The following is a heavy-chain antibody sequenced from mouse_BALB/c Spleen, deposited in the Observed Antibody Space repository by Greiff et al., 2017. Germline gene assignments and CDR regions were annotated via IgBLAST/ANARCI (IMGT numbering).Heavy chain of an antibody. CDR1: GFTFSSYA. V-gene: IGHV5-9-4*01. CDR3: ARDQGSSGSYAMDY. D-gene: IGHD3-1*01. Sequence: EVQLVESGGGLVKPGGSLKLSCAASGFTFSSYAMSWVRQSPEKRLEWVAEISSGGSYTYYPDTVTGRFTISRDNAKNTLYLEMSSLRSEDTAMYYCARDQGSSGSYAMDYWGQGTSVTVSS. CDR2: ISSGGSYT. J-gene: IGHJ4*01.